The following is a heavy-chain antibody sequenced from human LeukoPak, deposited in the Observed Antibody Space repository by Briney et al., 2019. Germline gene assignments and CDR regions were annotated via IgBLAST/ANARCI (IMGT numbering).Heavy chain of an antibody. CDR2: MNPNSGNT. V-gene: IGHV1-8*03. CDR3: ARPLGYCTNGVCSFDY. D-gene: IGHD2-8*01. Sequence: ASVKVSCKASGYTFTSYDINWVRQATGQGLEWMGWMNPNSGNTGYAQKFQGRVTITRNTSISTAYMELSSLRSEDTAVYYCARPLGYCTNGVCSFDYWGQGTLVTVSS. J-gene: IGHJ4*02. CDR1: GYTFTSYD.